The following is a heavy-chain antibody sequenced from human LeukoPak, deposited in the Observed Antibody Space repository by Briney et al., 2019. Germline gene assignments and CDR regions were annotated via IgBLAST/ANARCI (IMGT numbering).Heavy chain of an antibody. D-gene: IGHD3-3*01. CDR3: AKEIGRFEFDP. CDR1: GFTFSSYW. V-gene: IGHV3-7*03. CDR2: IKQDGSEK. Sequence: PGGSLRLSCAASGFTFSSYWMSWVRQAPGKGLEWVANIKQDGSEKYYVDSVKGRFTISRDNSKNTVYLQMNSLRAEDTAVYYCAKEIGRFEFDPWGQGTLVTVSS. J-gene: IGHJ5*02.